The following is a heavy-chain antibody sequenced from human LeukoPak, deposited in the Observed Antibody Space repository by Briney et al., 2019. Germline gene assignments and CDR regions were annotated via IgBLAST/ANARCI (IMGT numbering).Heavy chain of an antibody. D-gene: IGHD5-12*01. CDR1: GYSFSSYW. CDR3: ARLGGYDNYYYYGMDV. V-gene: IGHV5-51*01. J-gene: IGHJ6*04. CDR2: IYPGDSDT. Sequence: GESLKISCKGSGYSFSSYWIAWVRQMPGKGLEWMGIIYPGDSDTRYSPSFQGQVSISADKSISTAYLQWSSLKASDSVMYYCARLGGYDNYYYYGMDVWGKGTTVTVSS.